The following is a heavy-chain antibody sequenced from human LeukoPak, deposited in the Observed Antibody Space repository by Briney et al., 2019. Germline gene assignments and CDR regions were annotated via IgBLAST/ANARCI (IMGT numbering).Heavy chain of an antibody. D-gene: IGHD6-6*01. V-gene: IGHV4-38-2*02. CDR1: GYSISSGYY. J-gene: IGHJ5*02. CDR3: ARTLIAARLYDWFDP. CDR2: IYHSGST. Sequence: PSETLSLTCTVSGYSISSGYYWGWIRQPPGKGLEWIGSIYHSGSTYYNPSLKSRVTISVDTSKNQFSLKLSSVTAADTAVYYCARTLIAARLYDWFDPWGQGTLVTVSS.